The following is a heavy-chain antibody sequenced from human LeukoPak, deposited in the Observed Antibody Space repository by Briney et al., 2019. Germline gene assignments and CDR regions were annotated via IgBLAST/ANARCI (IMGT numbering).Heavy chain of an antibody. CDR3: AISGSYYDPLDY. V-gene: IGHV1-46*01. Sequence: ASVNVSCKASGYTFTSYYMHWVRQAPGQGLEWMGIINPSGGSTSYAQKFQGRVTMTRDTSTSTVYMELSSLRSEDTAVYYCAISGSYYDPLDYWGQGTLVTVSS. J-gene: IGHJ4*02. D-gene: IGHD1-26*01. CDR1: GYTFTSYY. CDR2: INPSGGST.